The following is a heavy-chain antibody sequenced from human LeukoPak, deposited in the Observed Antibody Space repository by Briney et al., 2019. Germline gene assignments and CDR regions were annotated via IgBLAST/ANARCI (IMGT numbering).Heavy chain of an antibody. CDR2: IYYSGST. J-gene: IGHJ4*02. CDR3: ARANYDFWSGYSWFDY. D-gene: IGHD3-3*01. V-gene: IGHV4-59*01. Sequence: SETLSLTCTVSGGSISSYYWSWIRQPPGKGLEWIGYIYYSGSTNYNPSLKSRVTISVGTSKNQFSLKLSSVTAADTAVYYCARANYDFWSGYSWFDYWGQGTLVTVSS. CDR1: GGSISSYY.